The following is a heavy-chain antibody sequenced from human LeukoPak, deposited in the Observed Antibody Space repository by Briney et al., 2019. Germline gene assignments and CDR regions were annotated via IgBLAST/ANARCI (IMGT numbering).Heavy chain of an antibody. Sequence: VASVKVSCKASGYTFTSYAMYWVRQAPGQRLEWMGWIKAGNVNTEYSQKFQGRVTITRDTSASTAYMELSSLRSEDTAVYYCATVTVYVAARRNWFDPWGQGTLVTVSS. D-gene: IGHD6-6*01. J-gene: IGHJ5*02. CDR1: GYTFTSYA. V-gene: IGHV1-3*01. CDR2: IKAGNVNT. CDR3: ATVTVYVAARRNWFDP.